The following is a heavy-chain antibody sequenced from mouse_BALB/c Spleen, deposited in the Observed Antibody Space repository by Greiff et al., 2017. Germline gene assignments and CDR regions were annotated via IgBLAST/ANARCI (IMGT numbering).Heavy chain of an antibody. CDR1: GYTFTSYW. D-gene: IGHD2-4*01. Sequence: QVQLQQPGAELVKPGASVKLSCKASGYTFTSYWMHWVKQRPGQGLEWIGEINPSNGRTNYNEKFKSKATLTVDKSSSTAYMQLSSLTSEDSAVYYCARRTMITTGGFAYWGQGTLVTVSA. J-gene: IGHJ3*01. CDR3: ARRTMITTGGFAY. CDR2: INPSNGRT. V-gene: IGHV1S81*02.